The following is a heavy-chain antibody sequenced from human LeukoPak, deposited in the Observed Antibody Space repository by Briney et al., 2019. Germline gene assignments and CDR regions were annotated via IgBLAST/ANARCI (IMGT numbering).Heavy chain of an antibody. CDR1: GGSINGGGSY. D-gene: IGHD1-26*01. Sequence: SQTLSLTCTVSGGSINGGGSYWSWIRQRPGRGLEWIGYIYFSGTTDYNPSLRSRVTMSIDTSANHFSLKMTSMTAADTAVYYCATYRSYYSAVLYWGQGALVSVSS. V-gene: IGHV4-31*03. J-gene: IGHJ4*02. CDR3: ATYRSYYSAVLY. CDR2: IYFSGTT.